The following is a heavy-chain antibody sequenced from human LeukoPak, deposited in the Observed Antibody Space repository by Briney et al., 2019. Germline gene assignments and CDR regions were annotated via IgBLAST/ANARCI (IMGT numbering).Heavy chain of an antibody. CDR1: GLTFTNAW. CDR3: VNLGYSD. D-gene: IGHD5-12*01. Sequence: GGSLRPSCAASGLTFTNAWMSWVRQAPGKGLEWVATIKDDGSDRYYVDSVKGRFTISRDNAKNSLYLQMNSLRVEDTAVYYCVNLGYSDGGQGTLVTVSS. V-gene: IGHV3-7*01. CDR2: IKDDGSDR. J-gene: IGHJ4*02.